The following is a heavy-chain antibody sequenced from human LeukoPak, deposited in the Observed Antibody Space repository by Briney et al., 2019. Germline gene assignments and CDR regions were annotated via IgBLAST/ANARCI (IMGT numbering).Heavy chain of an antibody. CDR3: ARLGGSWRRVNWFDP. D-gene: IGHD6-13*01. CDR1: GGPFSGYY. V-gene: IGHV4-34*01. Sequence: PSETLSLICAVYGGPFSGYYWSWIRQPPGKGLEWIGEINHSGSTNYNPSLKSRVTISVDTSKNQFSLKLSSVTAADTAVYYCARLGGSWRRVNWFDPWGQGTLVTVSS. J-gene: IGHJ5*02. CDR2: INHSGST.